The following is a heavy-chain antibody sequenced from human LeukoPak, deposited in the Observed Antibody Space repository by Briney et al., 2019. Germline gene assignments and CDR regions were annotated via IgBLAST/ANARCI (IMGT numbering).Heavy chain of an antibody. D-gene: IGHD1-20*01. CDR2: IYYSGTT. Sequence: SETLSLTRTGSGGSISSSTYYWGWLRQPPGKGLEWIGSIYYSGTTYYNPSLKSRVTISVDMSKNQFSLKLSSVTAADTAVYYCARQDNYYFDYWGQGILVTVSS. CDR3: ARQDNYYFDY. J-gene: IGHJ4*02. CDR1: GGSISSSTYY. V-gene: IGHV4-39*01.